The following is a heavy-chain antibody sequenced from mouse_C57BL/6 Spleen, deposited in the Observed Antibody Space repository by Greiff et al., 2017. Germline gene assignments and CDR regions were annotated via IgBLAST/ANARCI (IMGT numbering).Heavy chain of an antibody. J-gene: IGHJ1*03. CDR3: ARGGYFDV. CDR2: IYPGDGDT. CDR1: GYAFSSSW. V-gene: IGHV1-82*01. Sequence: VKLMASGPELVKPGASVKISCKASGYAFSSSWMNWVKQRPGKGLEWIGRIYPGDGDTNYNGKFKGKATLTADKSSSTAYMQLSSLTSEDSAVYFCARGGYFDVWGTGTTVTVSS.